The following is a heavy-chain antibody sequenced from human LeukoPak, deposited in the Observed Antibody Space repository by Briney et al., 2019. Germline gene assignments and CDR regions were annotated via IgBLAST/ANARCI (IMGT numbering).Heavy chain of an antibody. J-gene: IGHJ5*02. CDR3: ARHQKRKVFIRVRGVKTWFPP. Sequence: ASVKVSCKASGYTFTSYYMHWVRQAPGQGLEWMGIINPSGGSTNYAQKLQGRVTMTTDTSTSTAYMELRRLRSDDTAVYYCARHQKRKVFIRVRGVKTWFPPWGKGPRVTVP. V-gene: IGHV1-46*01. CDR1: GYTFTSYY. D-gene: IGHD3-10*01. CDR2: INPSGGST.